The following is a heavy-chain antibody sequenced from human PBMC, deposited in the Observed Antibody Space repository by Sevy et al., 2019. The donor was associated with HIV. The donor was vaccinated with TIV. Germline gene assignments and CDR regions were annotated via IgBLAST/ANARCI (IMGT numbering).Heavy chain of an antibody. V-gene: IGHV3-21*01. J-gene: IGHJ6*02. CDR3: ARPPMDYYGMDV. D-gene: IGHD3-10*01. Sequence: GGSLRLSCAASGFTFSSYSMNWVRQAPGKGLEWVSSISSSSSYIYYADSVKGRFTISRDNAKNSPYLQMNSLRAEDTAVYYCARPPMDYYGMDVWGQGTMVTVSS. CDR2: ISSSSSYI. CDR1: GFTFSSYS.